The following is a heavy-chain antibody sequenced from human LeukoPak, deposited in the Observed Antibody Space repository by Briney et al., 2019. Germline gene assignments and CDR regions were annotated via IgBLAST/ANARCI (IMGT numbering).Heavy chain of an antibody. CDR1: GGTFSCYA. Sequence: ASVKVSCKASGGTFSCYAISWARQAPGQGLEWMGGIIPIFGTANYAQKFQGRVTITTDESTSTAYMELSSLRSEDTAVYCCAGGGLGRYFDYWGQGTLVTVSS. V-gene: IGHV1-69*05. CDR2: IIPIFGTA. CDR3: AGGGLGRYFDY. J-gene: IGHJ4*02. D-gene: IGHD3/OR15-3a*01.